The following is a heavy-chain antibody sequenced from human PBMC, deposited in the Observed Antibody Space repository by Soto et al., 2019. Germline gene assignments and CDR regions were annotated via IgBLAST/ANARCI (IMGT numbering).Heavy chain of an antibody. CDR3: ARDPSNTSGNYPFFDY. D-gene: IGHD6-19*01. CDR1: GYTFNHHG. V-gene: IGHV1-18*01. Sequence: QIQLVQSGAEVRVPGASVTVSCKASGYTFNHHGITWVRQAPGQGLEWMGWVSAWNGDTKYAQRLQDRLTLTTDTSTTTAYLELRSLTSVDAAVYYCARDPSNTSGNYPFFDYWGQGTLVSVSS. J-gene: IGHJ4*02. CDR2: VSAWNGDT.